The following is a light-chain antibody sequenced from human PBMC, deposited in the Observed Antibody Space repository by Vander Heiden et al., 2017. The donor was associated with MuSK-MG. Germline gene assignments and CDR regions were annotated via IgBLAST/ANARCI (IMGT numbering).Light chain of an antibody. CDR1: QSLLHSDGDNY. CDR3: RQSLQMPRT. V-gene: IGKV2-28*01. J-gene: IGKJ1*01. CDR2: AGS. Sequence: DIVMTQSPLFLPVTPGEPASMSCRSGQSLLHSDGDNYLDWYLQKPGQAPQLLIYAGSNRASGVPDRSSATGSGTDFTLKISRVEAEDVGIYYCRQSLQMPRTFGQGTRVDIK.